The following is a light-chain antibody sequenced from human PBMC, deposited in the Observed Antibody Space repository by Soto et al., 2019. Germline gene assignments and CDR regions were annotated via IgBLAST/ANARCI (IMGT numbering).Light chain of an antibody. J-gene: IGLJ1*01. Sequence: QSALTQPASVSGSPGQSITISCTGTSSDIGGYILVSWYQQEPGKAPKLMIYEGSKRPSGVSNRFSGSKSGNTASLTISGLQADDEADYYCCSYAGRYTYVFGTGTKLTVL. CDR3: CSYAGRYTYV. V-gene: IGLV2-23*01. CDR1: SSDIGGYIL. CDR2: EGS.